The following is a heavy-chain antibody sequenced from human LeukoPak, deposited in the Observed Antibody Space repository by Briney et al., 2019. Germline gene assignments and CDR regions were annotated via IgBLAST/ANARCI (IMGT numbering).Heavy chain of an antibody. CDR3: ARGGSLTGSKLWWT. CDR2: INPDSGVT. V-gene: IGHV1-2*02. D-gene: IGHD2-21*01. CDR1: GYTFTDYF. J-gene: IGHJ5*02. Sequence: ASVKISCKASGYTFTDYFIHWVRQAPGQGPEWMGWINPDSGVTNYAQKFQGRVAMTSDTSITTVNMELTRLRSDDTADYFCARGGSLTGSKLWWTWGQGTLVTVSS.